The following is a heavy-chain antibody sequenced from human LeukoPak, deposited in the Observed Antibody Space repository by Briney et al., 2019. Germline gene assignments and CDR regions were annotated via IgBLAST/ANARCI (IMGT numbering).Heavy chain of an antibody. CDR2: INHSGST. J-gene: IGHJ5*02. V-gene: IGHV4-34*01. Sequence: SETLSLTCAVSGGSFSGKYWTWIRQPPGKGLEWIGEINHSGSTNYNPSLKSRVTISVDTSKNQFSLKLSSVTAADTAVYYCARTNIVVVVAATPSLGWFDPWGQGTLVTVSS. D-gene: IGHD2-15*01. CDR3: ARTNIVVVVAATPSLGWFDP. CDR1: GGSFSGKY.